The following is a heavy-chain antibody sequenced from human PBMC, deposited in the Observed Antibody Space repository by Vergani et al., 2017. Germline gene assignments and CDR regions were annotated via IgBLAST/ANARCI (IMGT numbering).Heavy chain of an antibody. D-gene: IGHD6-19*01. CDR3: ARPSSGWYYNYGMDV. CDR2: INPNSGGT. V-gene: IGHV1-2*04. Sequence: QVQLVQSGAEVKKPGASVKVSCKASGYTFTGYYMHWVRQAPGQGLEWMGWINPNSGGTNYAQKFQGWVTMTRDTSISKAYMELSRLRSDDTAVYYCARPSSGWYYNYGMDVWGQGTTVTVSS. CDR1: GYTFTGYY. J-gene: IGHJ6*02.